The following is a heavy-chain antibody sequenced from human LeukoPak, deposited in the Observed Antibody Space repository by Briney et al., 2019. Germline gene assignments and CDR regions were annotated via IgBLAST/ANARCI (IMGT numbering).Heavy chain of an antibody. D-gene: IGHD1-26*01. CDR1: GGSFSAYY. V-gene: IGHV4-34*01. J-gene: IGHJ4*02. CDR3: ARHGGSYSFDY. Sequence: TLSLTCAVYGGSFSAYYWSWIRQPPGKGLEWIGEINHSGSTNYNPSLKSRVTMSVDTSKNQFSLKLSSVTAADTAVYYCARHGGSYSFDYWGQGTLVTVSS. CDR2: INHSGST.